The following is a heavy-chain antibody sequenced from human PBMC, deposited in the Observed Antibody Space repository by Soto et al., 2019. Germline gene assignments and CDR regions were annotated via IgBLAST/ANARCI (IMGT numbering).Heavy chain of an antibody. V-gene: IGHV3-48*02. Sequence: EVQLVESGGGLVQPGGSLRLSCAASGFTFSSYSISWVRQAPGRGLEWVSYISSSSAIYYADSVKGRFTISRDNAKNSLYLQMSSLRDEDTAVYYCARVFWYDSCASAIFNYWGQGTLVTVSS. CDR2: ISSSSAI. CDR1: GFTFSSYS. CDR3: ARVFWYDSCASAIFNY. D-gene: IGHD3-22*01. J-gene: IGHJ4*02.